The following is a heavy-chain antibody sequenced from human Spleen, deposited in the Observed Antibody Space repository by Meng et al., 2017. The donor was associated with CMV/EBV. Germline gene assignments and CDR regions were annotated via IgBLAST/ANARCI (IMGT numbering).Heavy chain of an antibody. Sequence: GSFSGYSWNWIRQPPGKGLEWIGEIRESETADYNSSLKSRVTISVDTSKHQFSLNLTSVTAADTAVYYCARGRYCKSPNRLKSYFQHWGQGTLVTVSS. CDR1: GSFSGYS. CDR2: IRESETA. CDR3: ARGRYCKSPNRLKSYFQH. J-gene: IGHJ1*01. V-gene: IGHV4-34*01. D-gene: IGHD2/OR15-2a*01.